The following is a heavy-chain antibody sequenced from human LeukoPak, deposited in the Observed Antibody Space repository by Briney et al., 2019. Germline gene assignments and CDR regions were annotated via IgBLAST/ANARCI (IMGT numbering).Heavy chain of an antibody. V-gene: IGHV3-30*18. J-gene: IGHJ6*02. CDR2: ISYDGSNK. CDR1: GFTFSSYG. D-gene: IGHD3-3*01. CDR3: AKDLLRRSGYYYYYYGMDV. Sequence: GGSLRLSCAASGFTFSSYGMHWVRQAPGKGLEWVAVISYDGSNKYYADSVKGRFTISRDNSKNTLYLQMNSLRAEDTAVYYCAKDLLRRSGYYYYYYGMDVWGQGTTVTVSS.